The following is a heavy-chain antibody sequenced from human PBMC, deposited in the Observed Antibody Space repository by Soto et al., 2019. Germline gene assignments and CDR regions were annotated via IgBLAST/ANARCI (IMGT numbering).Heavy chain of an antibody. Sequence: WVSLSLSCAASGFTFSDDYMGWIRQPPGKGLEYISYIISNSGSTNYADSVKGRFTISRDNAKNSLYLQMSSLTAEDTAVYYCARDRGGYDRLYYFHGMDVWGQGTTVTVSS. CDR3: ARDRGGYDRLYYFHGMDV. CDR2: IISNSGST. V-gene: IGHV3-11*06. D-gene: IGHD5-12*01. J-gene: IGHJ6*02. CDR1: GFTFSDDY.